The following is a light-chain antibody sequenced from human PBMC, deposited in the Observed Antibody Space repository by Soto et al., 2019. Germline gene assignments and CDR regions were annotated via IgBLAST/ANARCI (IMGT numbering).Light chain of an antibody. CDR1: SSDVGTYNY. CDR2: DVS. J-gene: IGLJ2*01. CDR3: SSYTSSSTLL. V-gene: IGLV2-14*03. Sequence: QSALTQPASVSGSPGQSITISCTGTSSDVGTYNYLSWYQHHPGKAPKLMIYDVSNRPSGVSNRFSGSKSGNTASLTISGLQAEDEADYYCSSYTSSSTLLFGGGTKLTVL.